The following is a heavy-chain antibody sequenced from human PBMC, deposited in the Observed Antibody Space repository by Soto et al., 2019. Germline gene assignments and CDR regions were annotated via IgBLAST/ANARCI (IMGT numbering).Heavy chain of an antibody. Sequence: QVQLQESGPGLVKPSETLSLTCSVSGASVSSGGDFWNWVRQTPGRGLAWIGNIHSSGNSDYNPSLKSRVIISVDTSKNQFSLKLSSVTAADTAVYYCARERLIRLGYGMDVWGQGTTVTVSS. CDR3: ARERLIRLGYGMDV. D-gene: IGHD5-12*01. CDR1: GASVSSGGDF. J-gene: IGHJ6*02. CDR2: IHSSGNS. V-gene: IGHV4-61*08.